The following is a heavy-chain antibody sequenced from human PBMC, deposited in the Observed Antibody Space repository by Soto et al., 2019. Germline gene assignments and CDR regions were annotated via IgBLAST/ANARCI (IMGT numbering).Heavy chain of an antibody. D-gene: IGHD3-22*01. J-gene: IGHJ3*02. CDR3: ARGYDSSGYYSRAAFDI. CDR2: INHSGST. CDR1: GGSFSGYY. V-gene: IGHV4-34*01. Sequence: KPSETLSLTCAVYGGSFSGYYWSWIRQPPGKGLEWIGEINHSGSTNYNPSLKSRVTISVDTSKNQFSLKLSSVTAADTAVYYCARGYDSSGYYSRAAFDIWGQGTMVTVSS.